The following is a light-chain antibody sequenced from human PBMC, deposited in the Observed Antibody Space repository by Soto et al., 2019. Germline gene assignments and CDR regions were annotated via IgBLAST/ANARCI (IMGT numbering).Light chain of an antibody. CDR1: QGITHY. CDR3: QGYTSSWP. V-gene: IGKV1-5*01. CDR2: AAS. Sequence: DIQMTQSPSTLSASVGDRVTITFRATQGITHYLNWYQQKLVQAPRLLIYAASTLASGVPSMFSGSGSGTDVTPITMSLLQPDFFASYCYQGYTSSWPFGQGTHLEIK. J-gene: IGKJ5*01.